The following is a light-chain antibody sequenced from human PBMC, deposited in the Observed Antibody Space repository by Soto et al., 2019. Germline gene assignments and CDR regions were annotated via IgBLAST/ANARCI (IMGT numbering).Light chain of an antibody. CDR2: AAS. Sequence: DIQMTQSPSPLSASVGDRVTITCRASQSISSYLNWYQQKPGKAPKLLIYAASSLQSGVPSRFSGSGSGTDFTLTISSLQPEDFATYYCQQSYSPRFTFGGGTKVEIK. V-gene: IGKV1-39*01. CDR1: QSISSY. CDR3: QQSYSPRFT. J-gene: IGKJ4*01.